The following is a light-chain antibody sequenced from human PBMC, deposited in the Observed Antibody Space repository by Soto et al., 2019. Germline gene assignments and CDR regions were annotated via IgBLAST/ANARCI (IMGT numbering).Light chain of an antibody. Sequence: DIQMTQSPSSLSASVGDRVTMTCRASQGIGDGLGWFQQKPGKAPKRLIYAASTLQSGVPSRFSGSGSGTEFTLTINNLQPEDFATYFCLQYTSYPLTFGQGTKVEIK. CDR2: AAS. V-gene: IGKV1-17*02. CDR1: QGIGDG. J-gene: IGKJ1*01. CDR3: LQYTSYPLT.